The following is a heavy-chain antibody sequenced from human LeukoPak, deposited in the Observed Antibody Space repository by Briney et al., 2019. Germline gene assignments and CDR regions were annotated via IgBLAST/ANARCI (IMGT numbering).Heavy chain of an antibody. CDR2: MNPNSGDT. V-gene: IGHV1-8*01. CDR3: ARNVANTGDFDY. D-gene: IGHD7-27*01. J-gene: IGHJ4*02. CDR1: GYTFTNYD. Sequence: ASVKVSCKSSGYTFTNYDINWVRQGTGQGLEWMGWMNPNSGDTGYAQTFQDRVTMTRDTSINTAHMELSSLTSEDTAVYYCARNVANTGDFDYWGQGTLVTVSS.